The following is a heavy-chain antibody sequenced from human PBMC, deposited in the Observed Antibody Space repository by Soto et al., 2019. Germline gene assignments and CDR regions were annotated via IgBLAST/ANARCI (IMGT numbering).Heavy chain of an antibody. Sequence: QVQLVESGGGVVQPGKSLRLSCTTSGFTFSSSGMHWVRQAPGKGLEWVAVIWYDGSKKYYADSVKGRFTISRDNSKNTLYLQMNGLRDEDTAVYYCGRDKRATTVPTLADWGQGTLVTVSS. D-gene: IGHD1-26*01. V-gene: IGHV3-33*01. CDR2: IWYDGSKK. J-gene: IGHJ4*02. CDR3: GRDKRATTVPTLAD. CDR1: GFTFSSSG.